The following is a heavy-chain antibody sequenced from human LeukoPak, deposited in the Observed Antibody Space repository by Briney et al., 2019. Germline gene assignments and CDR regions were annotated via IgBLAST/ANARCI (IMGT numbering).Heavy chain of an antibody. D-gene: IGHD3-10*01. J-gene: IGHJ4*02. V-gene: IGHV4-59*01. CDR1: RGSIRSYY. Sequence: PSEPLSLTCTFSRGSIRSYYWSWIRQSPEKGLEWIGSFYYGESTKYNPSLKSRVSISVDTSKTQVSLKLNSINPADTAVYYCASGSGSYYFVYWGQGVLVTVSS. CDR2: FYYGEST. CDR3: ASGSGSYYFVY.